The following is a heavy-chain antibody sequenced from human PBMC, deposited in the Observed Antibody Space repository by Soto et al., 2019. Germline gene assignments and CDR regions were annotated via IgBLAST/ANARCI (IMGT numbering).Heavy chain of an antibody. CDR3: ARLLADYYGMDV. J-gene: IGHJ6*02. V-gene: IGHV3-21*01. Sequence: EVQLVESGGGLVKPGGSLRLSCAASGFTFSSYSMNWVRQAPGKGLEWVSSISSSSSYIYYADSVKGRFTISRDNAKNSLYLQMNSLRAEDTAVYYCARLLADYYGMDVWGQGTTVTVSS. CDR1: GFTFSSYS. CDR2: ISSSSSYI.